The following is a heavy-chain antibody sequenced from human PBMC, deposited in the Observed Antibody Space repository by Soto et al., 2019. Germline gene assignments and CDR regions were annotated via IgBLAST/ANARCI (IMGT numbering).Heavy chain of an antibody. V-gene: IGHV4-61*08. CDR2: IYYSGTT. Sequence: LSLTCTVSGDSISSGGYYWSWIRQPPGKGLEWIGYIYYSGTTNYNSYLKSRLSLSVDMSKNQFSLKLASVTAADTAVYFCARSQRGRTAFTFDYWGQGALVTVSS. CDR3: ARSQRGRTAFTFDY. CDR1: GDSISSGGYY. J-gene: IGHJ4*02. D-gene: IGHD3-16*01.